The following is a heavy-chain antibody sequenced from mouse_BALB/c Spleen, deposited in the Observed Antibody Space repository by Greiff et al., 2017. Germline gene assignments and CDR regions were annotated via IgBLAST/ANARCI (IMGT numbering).Heavy chain of an antibody. CDR2: INPYNDGN. CDR1: GYSFTSYV. Sequence: VQLQQSGPELVKPGASVKMSCKASGYSFTSYVMHWVKQKPGQGLEWIGYINPYNDGNKYNEKFKGKATLTSDKSSSTAYMELSSLTSEDSAVYYCARGYYGSSPYWYFDVWGAGTTVTVSS. J-gene: IGHJ1*01. CDR3: ARGYYGSSPYWYFDV. V-gene: IGHV1-14*01. D-gene: IGHD1-1*01.